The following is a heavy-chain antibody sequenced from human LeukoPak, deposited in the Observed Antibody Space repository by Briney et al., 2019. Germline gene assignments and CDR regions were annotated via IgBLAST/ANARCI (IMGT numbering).Heavy chain of an antibody. V-gene: IGHV3-7*01. CDR2: IKQDGSEK. CDR1: GFTFSSYW. J-gene: IGHJ6*02. Sequence: GGSLRLSCAASGFTFSSYWMSWVRPAPGKGLEWVANIKQDGSEKYYVDSVKGRFTISRDNAKNSLYLQMNSLRAEDTAVYYCARDGLPDTVIMLYYYYGMDVWGQGTTVTVSS. CDR3: ARDGLPDTVIMLYYYYGMDV. D-gene: IGHD4-11*01.